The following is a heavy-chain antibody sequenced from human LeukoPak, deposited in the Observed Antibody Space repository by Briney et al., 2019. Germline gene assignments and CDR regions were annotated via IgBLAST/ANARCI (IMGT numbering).Heavy chain of an antibody. CDR2: ITSNVDST. J-gene: IGHJ4*02. Sequence: GRSLRLSCAASGFTFSNYAMHWVRQAPGKGLEYVSAITSNVDSTYYANSVKGRFTISRDNSKNTLYLQMGSLRAEDMAVYYCARSRYAEHIDYWGQGTLVTVSS. V-gene: IGHV3-64*01. CDR3: ARSRYAEHIDY. D-gene: IGHD5-12*01. CDR1: GFTFSNYA.